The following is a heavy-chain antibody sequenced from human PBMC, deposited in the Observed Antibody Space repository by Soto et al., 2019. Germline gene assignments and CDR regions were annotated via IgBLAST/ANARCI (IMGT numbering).Heavy chain of an antibody. CDR1: GGTFSSYA. D-gene: IGHD1-7*01. Sequence: QVQLVQSGAEVKKPGSSVKVSCKASGGTFSSYAFTWVRQAPGQGLEWMGGIIPIFGTATYAQKFQGRVTITADESTNTAYMELSSLRSEDSAMYYCERRDSLGTMGYYYGMDVWGQGTTITVSS. J-gene: IGHJ6*02. V-gene: IGHV1-69*01. CDR2: IIPIFGTA. CDR3: ERRDSLGTMGYYYGMDV.